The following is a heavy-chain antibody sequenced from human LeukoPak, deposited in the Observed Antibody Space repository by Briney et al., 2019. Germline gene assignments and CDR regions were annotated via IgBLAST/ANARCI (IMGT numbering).Heavy chain of an antibody. D-gene: IGHD1-7*01. CDR3: ARFIDSWNYDY. CDR2: INPNSGDT. CDR1: GYTFSDYY. Sequence: ASVKVSCKASGYTFSDYYMHWVRQAPGQGLEWMGWINPNSGDTNYAQNFQGRVTMIRDTSISTAYMELSRLRSDDTAVYYCARFIDSWNYDYWGQGTLVTVSS. J-gene: IGHJ4*02. V-gene: IGHV1-2*02.